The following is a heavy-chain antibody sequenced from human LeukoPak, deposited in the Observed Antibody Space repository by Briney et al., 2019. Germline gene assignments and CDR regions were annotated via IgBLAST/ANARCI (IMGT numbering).Heavy chain of an antibody. J-gene: IGHJ4*02. CDR1: GFTFSSYT. V-gene: IGHV3-21*01. Sequence: PGGSLRLSCAATGFTFSSYTMNWVRQAPGKGLEWVSSISRGSSYIYYADSVKGRFTISRDDAQNSLYLQMNSLRAEDTAVYYCARMAYYDSSGYYPVPFDNWGQGTLVTVSP. CDR3: ARMAYYDSSGYYPVPFDN. CDR2: ISRGSSYI. D-gene: IGHD3-22*01.